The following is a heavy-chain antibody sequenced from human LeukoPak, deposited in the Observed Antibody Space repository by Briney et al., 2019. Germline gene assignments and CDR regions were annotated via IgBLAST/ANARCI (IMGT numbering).Heavy chain of an antibody. J-gene: IGHJ4*02. CDR3: ARGLGSYYDY. CDR1: GGSFSGYY. CDR2: INHSGST. V-gene: IGHV4-34*01. D-gene: IGHD3-10*01. Sequence: SETLSLTCAVYGGSFSGYYWSWIRRPPGKGLEWIGEINHSGSTNYNPSLKSRVTISVDTSKNQFSLKLSSVTAADTAVYYCARGLGSYYDYWGQGTLVTVSS.